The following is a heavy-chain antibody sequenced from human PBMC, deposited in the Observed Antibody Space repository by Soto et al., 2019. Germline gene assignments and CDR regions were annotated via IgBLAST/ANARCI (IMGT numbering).Heavy chain of an antibody. Sequence: SETLSLTCAVPGGSIDSSNYFWGWIRQSPKTGLEWIGTIYSSGSTYYNPSLKSRITMSIDTPKNQFSLNLGSVTAADTAVYYCARDLWVEPELYYYGMDVWGQGTTVTVSS. V-gene: IGHV4-39*02. J-gene: IGHJ6*02. CDR1: GGSIDSSNYF. D-gene: IGHD1-1*01. CDR2: IYSSGST. CDR3: ARDLWVEPELYYYGMDV.